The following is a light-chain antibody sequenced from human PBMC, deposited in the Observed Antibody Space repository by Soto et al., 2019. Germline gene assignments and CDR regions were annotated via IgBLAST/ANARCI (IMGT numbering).Light chain of an antibody. J-gene: IGLJ2*01. CDR2: EVS. V-gene: IGLV2-14*01. CDR1: SSDVGGYNY. CDR3: SSYTSSSPPV. Sequence: QSDLTQPASVSGSPGQSITLSCTGTSSDVGGYNYVSWYQQHPGKAPKLMIYEVSNRPSGVSNRFSGSKSGNTASLTISGLQAEDEADYYCSSYTSSSPPVFGGGTKLTVL.